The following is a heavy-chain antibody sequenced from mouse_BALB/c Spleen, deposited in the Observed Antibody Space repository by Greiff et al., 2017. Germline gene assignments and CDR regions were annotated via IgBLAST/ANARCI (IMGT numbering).Heavy chain of an antibody. D-gene: IGHD2-3*01. J-gene: IGHJ3*01. CDR1: GYSFTSYW. CDR2: IDPSDSET. CDR3: ARPFYDGYSAWFAY. Sequence: VQLQQSGPQLVRPGASVKISCKASGYSFTSYWMHWVKQRPGQGLEWIGMIDPSDSETRLNQKFKDKATLTVDKSSSTAYMQLSSPTSEDSAVYYCARPFYDGYSAWFAYWGQGTLVTVSA. V-gene: IGHV1S126*01.